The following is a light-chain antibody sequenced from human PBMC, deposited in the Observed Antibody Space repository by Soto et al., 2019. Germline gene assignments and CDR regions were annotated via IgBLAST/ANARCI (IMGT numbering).Light chain of an antibody. CDR3: QQYGSSGT. Sequence: EIVLPQSPATLSLSPGERATLSCRASPRVSSYLAWYQQKTGQAPSLLIYAASNRATSIPASFSGSGSATFSTLTISLLEPEYFALYYRQQYGSSGTFGQGTRLDIK. J-gene: IGKJ1*01. CDR1: PRVSSY. CDR2: AAS. V-gene: IGKV3-20*01.